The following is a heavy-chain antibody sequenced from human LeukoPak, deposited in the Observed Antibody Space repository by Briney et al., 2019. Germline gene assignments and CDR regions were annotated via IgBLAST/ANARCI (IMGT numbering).Heavy chain of an antibody. V-gene: IGHV3-74*01. CDR2: ISTDGSRP. CDR3: ARDGDSGYDFGLVDY. D-gene: IGHD5-12*01. J-gene: IGHJ4*02. CDR1: GFTFSSHW. Sequence: GGSLRLSCAASGFTFSSHWMHWVRQAPGKGLVWVSGISTDGSRPRYADSVKGRFTISRDNSKNTLYLQMNSLRAEDTAVYYCARDGDSGYDFGLVDYWGQGTLVTVSS.